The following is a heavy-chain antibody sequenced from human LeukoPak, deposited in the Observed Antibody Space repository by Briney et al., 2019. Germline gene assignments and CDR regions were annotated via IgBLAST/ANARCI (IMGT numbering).Heavy chain of an antibody. V-gene: IGHV3-23*01. J-gene: IGHJ6*03. CDR1: GFTFSSYA. Sequence: GGSLRLSCAASGFTFSSYAMNWVRQAPGKGLEWVSAISGSGGDTYYADSVKGRFTLSRDNSKNTLYLQMNSLRAEDTAVYFCAKVGYYYYMDVWGKGTTVTVSS. CDR2: ISGSGGDT. CDR3: AKVGYYYYMDV.